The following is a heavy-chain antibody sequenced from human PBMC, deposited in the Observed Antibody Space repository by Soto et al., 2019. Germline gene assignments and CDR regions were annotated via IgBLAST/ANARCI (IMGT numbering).Heavy chain of an antibody. CDR3: AFGRRCFDSFNDYMDV. V-gene: IGHV3-20*01. J-gene: IGHJ6*03. Sequence: PGGSLRLSCAASGFTFDDYGMSWVRQAPGKGLEWVSGINWNGGSTGYADSVKGRFTISRDNAKNSLYLQMNSLRAEDTALYHCAFGRRCFDSFNDYMDVWGQGTSVTVSS. D-gene: IGHD3-9*01. CDR2: INWNGGST. CDR1: GFTFDDYG.